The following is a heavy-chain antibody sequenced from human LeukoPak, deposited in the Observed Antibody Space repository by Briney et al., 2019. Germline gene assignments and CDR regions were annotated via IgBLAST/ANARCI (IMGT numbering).Heavy chain of an antibody. V-gene: IGHV1-46*01. CDR2: INPSGGST. CDR1: GYTFTSYY. J-gene: IGHJ6*02. Sequence: ASVKVSCKASGYTFTSYYMHWVRQAPGQGLEWMGIINPSGGSTSYAQKFQGRVTMTRDTSTSTVYMELSSLRSEDTAVFYCAREGYYDSSGYSQVRYYYYGMDVWGQGTTVTVSS. D-gene: IGHD3-22*01. CDR3: AREGYYDSSGYSQVRYYYYGMDV.